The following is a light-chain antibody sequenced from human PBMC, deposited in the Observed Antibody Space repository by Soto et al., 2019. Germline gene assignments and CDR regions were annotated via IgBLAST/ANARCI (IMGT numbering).Light chain of an antibody. Sequence: QSALTQPASVSGSPGQSITISCTGTSSDVGYYNYVSWYQQHPGKAPKLMIFEVSNRPSGVSNRFSGSKSGNTASLTISGLQAEDEADYYFSSYTISTTRVFGGGTKVTVL. CDR3: SSYTISTTRV. V-gene: IGLV2-14*01. J-gene: IGLJ3*02. CDR1: SSDVGYYNY. CDR2: EVS.